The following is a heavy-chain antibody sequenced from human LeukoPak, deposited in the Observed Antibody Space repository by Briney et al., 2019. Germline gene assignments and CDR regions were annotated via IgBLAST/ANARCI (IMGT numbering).Heavy chain of an antibody. CDR1: GYTFTGYY. CDR2: INPNSGGT. Sequence: ASVKVSCKASGYTFTGYYMHWVRQAPGQGLEWMGWINPNSGGTNYAQKFQERVTITRDMSTSTAYMELSSLRSEDTAVYYCAASGWELDAFDIWGQGTMVTVSS. J-gene: IGHJ3*02. D-gene: IGHD3-10*01. CDR3: AASGWELDAFDI. V-gene: IGHV1-2*02.